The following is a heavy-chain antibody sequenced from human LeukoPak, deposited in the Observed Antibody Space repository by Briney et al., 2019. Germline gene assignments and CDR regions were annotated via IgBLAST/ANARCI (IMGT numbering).Heavy chain of an antibody. Sequence: GGSLRLSCAASGFTFSIYWLSWVRQAPGKGLEWVANIKGDGTESDYADSVKGRFTISRDNARNFLYLEMNNLRVEDTALYYCARNERWGQGTLATVSP. CDR1: GFTFSIYW. V-gene: IGHV3-7*01. CDR3: ARNER. CDR2: IKGDGTES. D-gene: IGHD1-1*01. J-gene: IGHJ4*02.